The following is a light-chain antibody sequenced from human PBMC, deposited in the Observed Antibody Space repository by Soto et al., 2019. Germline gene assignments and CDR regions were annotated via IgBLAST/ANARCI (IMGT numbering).Light chain of an antibody. CDR2: EVS. Sequence: QSALTQPASVSGSPGQSITISCTGTSSDVGGYNYVSWYQQHPGKAPKLMIYEVSNRPSGVSNRVSGSKSGNTASLTISGLQAEDAADYYCSSYTSSSTLGVFGGGTKVTVL. V-gene: IGLV2-14*01. CDR3: SSYTSSSTLGV. J-gene: IGLJ2*01. CDR1: SSDVGGYNY.